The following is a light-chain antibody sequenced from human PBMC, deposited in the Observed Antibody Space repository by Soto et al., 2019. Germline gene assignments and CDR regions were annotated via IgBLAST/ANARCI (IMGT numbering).Light chain of an antibody. V-gene: IGKV3-15*01. CDR1: QSVSSN. CDR3: QQYNKWPLT. J-gene: IGKJ1*01. Sequence: EIVMTQSPATLSVSPGERATLSCRASQSVSSNLAGYQQRPGQAPRLLIYGTSTRATGIPARFSGSGSGTEFTLTISSLQSEDFAVYHCQQYNKWPLTFGQGTKVEIK. CDR2: GTS.